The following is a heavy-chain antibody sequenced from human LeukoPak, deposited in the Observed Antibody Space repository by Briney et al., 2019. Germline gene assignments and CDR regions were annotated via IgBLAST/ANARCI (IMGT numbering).Heavy chain of an antibody. CDR2: IFSGDST. J-gene: IGHJ5*02. Sequence: GGSLRLSCAASGLTVSSNYMSWVRQAPGKGLEWVSVIFSGDSTYYADSVKGRFTISRDNSKNTLYLQMYCLRAEDTAVYYCAKHLTIVSTIFDPCGQGTLVTVSS. D-gene: IGHD5/OR15-5a*01. V-gene: IGHV3-53*01. CDR3: AKHLTIVSTIFDP. CDR1: GLTVSSNY.